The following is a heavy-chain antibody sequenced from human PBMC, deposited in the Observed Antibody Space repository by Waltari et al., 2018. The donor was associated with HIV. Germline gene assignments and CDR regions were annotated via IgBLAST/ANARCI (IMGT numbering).Heavy chain of an antibody. V-gene: IGHV3-9*01. CDR3: AKGGSHLTIFEAWFDS. J-gene: IGHJ5*01. CDR2: ISWNSGIT. Sequence: EVQLVESGGGLVQPGRSLRPSGAVSGFNFVDYPMHWVRPCPGMGLELVSGISWNSGITDYGDSVKGRFTISRDNAKNSLYLQMNSLTVEDTAFYYCAKGGSHLTIFEAWFDSWGQGTLVTVSS. CDR1: GFNFVDYP. D-gene: IGHD3-3*01.